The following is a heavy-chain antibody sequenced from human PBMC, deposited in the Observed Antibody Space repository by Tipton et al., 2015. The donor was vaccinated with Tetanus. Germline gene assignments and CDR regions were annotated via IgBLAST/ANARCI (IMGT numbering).Heavy chain of an antibody. CDR2: VSYSGST. D-gene: IGHD5/OR15-5a*01. V-gene: IGHV4-39*01. Sequence: TLSLTCTVSGASISSNTYYWGWIRQPPGKGLEWIASVSYSGSTYYNPSLKSRVTMSLDTSKNQFSVRLTSVTAADTAVYYCARVREIVSRSGWAFDYWGQGILVTVSS. CDR1: GASISSNTYY. J-gene: IGHJ4*02. CDR3: ARVREIVSRSGWAFDY.